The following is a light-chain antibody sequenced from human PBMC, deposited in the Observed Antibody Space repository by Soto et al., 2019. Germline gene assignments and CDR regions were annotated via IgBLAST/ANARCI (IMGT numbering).Light chain of an antibody. CDR2: EVT. CDR1: SSDVGGYDY. V-gene: IGLV2-8*01. J-gene: IGLJ3*02. CDR3: SSYAGSNNLV. Sequence: QSVLTQPPSASGSPGQSVTITCTGTSSDVGGYDYVSWYQQHPGKAPKLIIYEVTKRPSGVPDRFSGSKSDNTASLTVSGLQAEDEADFYCSSYAGSNNLVFGGGTKLTVL.